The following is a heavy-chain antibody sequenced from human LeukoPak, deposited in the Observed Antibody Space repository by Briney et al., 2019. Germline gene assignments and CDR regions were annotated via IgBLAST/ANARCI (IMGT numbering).Heavy chain of an antibody. D-gene: IGHD3-10*01. CDR1: GGSVSSGSYY. Sequence: SETLSLTCTVSGGSVSSGSYYWSWIRQPPGKGLEWTGYIYYSGSTNYNPSLKSRVTISVDTSKNQFSLKLSSVTAADTAVYYCARSITMVRGVRRVWFDPWGQGTLVTVSS. CDR3: ARSITMVRGVRRVWFDP. CDR2: IYYSGST. V-gene: IGHV4-61*01. J-gene: IGHJ5*02.